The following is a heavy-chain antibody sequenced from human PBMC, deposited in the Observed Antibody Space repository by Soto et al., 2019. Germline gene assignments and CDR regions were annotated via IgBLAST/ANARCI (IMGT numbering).Heavy chain of an antibody. CDR3: ARSDGRY. J-gene: IGHJ4*02. V-gene: IGHV4-59*11. CDR1: GDSMNSHY. Sequence: SETLSLTCTVTGDSMNSHYWSWLRQPPGKGLEWIGYIYFTGSTNYNPSLESRLTISVDTSKNQFSLKLSSVTAADTAVYYCARSDGRYWGQGTLVTSPQ. CDR2: IYFTGST.